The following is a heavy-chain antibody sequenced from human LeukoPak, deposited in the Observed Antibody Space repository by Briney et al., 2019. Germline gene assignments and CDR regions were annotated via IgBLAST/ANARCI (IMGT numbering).Heavy chain of an antibody. CDR2: IYYSGST. Sequence: SETLSLTCTVSGGSISSSSYYWGWIRQPPGKGLEWIGSIYYSGSTYYNPSLKSRVTISVDTSKNQSSLKLSSVTAADTAVYYCARIPVLLWFGELLYYFDYWGQGALVTVSS. CDR3: ARIPVLLWFGELLYYFDY. J-gene: IGHJ4*02. CDR1: GGSISSSSYY. V-gene: IGHV4-39*01. D-gene: IGHD3-10*01.